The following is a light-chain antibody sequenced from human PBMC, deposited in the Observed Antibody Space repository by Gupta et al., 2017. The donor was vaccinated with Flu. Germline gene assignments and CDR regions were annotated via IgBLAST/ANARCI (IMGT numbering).Light chain of an antibody. CDR1: NSNIGAGFD. Sequence: VTISCTGSNSNIGAGFDVHWYRQLPGTAPNLLIYGDNNRPSGVPDRFSGSKSGTSASLAITGLQADDEADYYCQSYDKSLYSRVFGGGTKLAVL. CDR2: GDN. J-gene: IGLJ3*02. V-gene: IGLV1-40*01. CDR3: QSYDKSLYSRV.